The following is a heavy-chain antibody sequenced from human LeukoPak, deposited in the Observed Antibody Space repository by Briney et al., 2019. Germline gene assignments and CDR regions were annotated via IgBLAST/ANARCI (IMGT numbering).Heavy chain of an antibody. CDR3: ARNRLVGGRNYYYMDV. V-gene: IGHV1-18*01. CDR2: IITYNGNT. CDR1: GYTFTTYG. J-gene: IGHJ6*03. Sequence: VASVKVSCKASGYTFTTYGISWVRQAPGQGLEWMGYIITYNGNTNYAQKLQGRVTMTTDTSTSTAYMELRSLRSDDTAVYYCARNRLVGGRNYYYMDVWGKGTTVTVSS. D-gene: IGHD1-26*01.